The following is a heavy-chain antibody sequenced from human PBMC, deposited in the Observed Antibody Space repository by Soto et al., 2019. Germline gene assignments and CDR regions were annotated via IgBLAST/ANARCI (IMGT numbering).Heavy chain of an antibody. D-gene: IGHD2-8*01. CDR1: GGSISSGGYY. CDR2: IYYSGST. Sequence: QVQLQESGPGLVKPSQTLPLTCTVSGGSISSGGYYWSWIRQHPGKGLEWIGYIYYSGSTYYNPSLKSRATISVDTSKNQFSLKLSSVTAADTAVYYCARVGMRVKGGMDVWGQGTTVTVSS. V-gene: IGHV4-31*03. CDR3: ARVGMRVKGGMDV. J-gene: IGHJ6*02.